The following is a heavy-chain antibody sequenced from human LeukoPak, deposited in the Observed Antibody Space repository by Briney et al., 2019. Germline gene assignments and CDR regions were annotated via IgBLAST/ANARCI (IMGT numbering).Heavy chain of an antibody. CDR3: ARAIGYCSGGSCYFDY. J-gene: IGHJ4*02. V-gene: IGHV3-69-1*01. Sequence: PGGSLRLSCAASGFTFADFGMTWVRQAPGKGLEWVSSISSSSYIYYADSVKGRFTISRDSAKNSLYLQMNSLRAEDTAVYYCARAIGYCSGGSCYFDYWGQGTLVTVSS. CDR1: GFTFADFG. D-gene: IGHD2-15*01. CDR2: ISSSSYI.